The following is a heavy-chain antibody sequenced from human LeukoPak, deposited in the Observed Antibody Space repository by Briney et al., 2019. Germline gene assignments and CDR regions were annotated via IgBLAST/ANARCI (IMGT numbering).Heavy chain of an antibody. D-gene: IGHD5-12*01. J-gene: IGHJ4*02. CDR3: ARGPRGYSGYDADY. V-gene: IGHV3-30*02. CDR2: IRYDGSNK. CDR1: GFTFSSYG. Sequence: GGSLRLSCAASGFTFSSYGMHWVRQAPGKGLEWVAFIRYDGSNKFYADSVKGRFTISRDNSKNTLYLQMNSLRAEDTAVYYCARGPRGYSGYDADYWGQGTLVTVSS.